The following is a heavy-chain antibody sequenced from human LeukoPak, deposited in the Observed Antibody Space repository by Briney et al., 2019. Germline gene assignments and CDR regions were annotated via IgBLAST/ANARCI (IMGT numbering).Heavy chain of an antibody. CDR3: AREEAADSSDY. J-gene: IGHJ4*02. Sequence: GGSLRLSCAASGFTFSSYAMSWVRQAPGKGLEWVAYISISGTKIYYADSVKGRFTIARDNAKKSVYLQMNSLRVEDTGIYYCAREEAADSSDYWGQGTLVTVAS. CDR1: GFTFSSYA. D-gene: IGHD3-22*01. CDR2: ISISGTKI. V-gene: IGHV3-48*01.